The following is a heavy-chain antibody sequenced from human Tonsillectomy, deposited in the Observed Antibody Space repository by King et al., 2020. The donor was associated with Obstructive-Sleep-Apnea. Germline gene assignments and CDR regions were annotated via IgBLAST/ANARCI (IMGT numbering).Heavy chain of an antibody. V-gene: IGHV3-66*01. CDR3: ARDSRYYDSSGYYSVLEY. D-gene: IGHD3-22*01. J-gene: IGHJ4*02. CDR2: IYSGGST. Sequence: VQLVESGGGLVQPGGSLRLSCAASGFTVSSNYMSWVRQAPGKGLEWVSVIYSGGSTYYADSVKGRFTISRDNSKNTLYLQMNSLRAEDTAVYYCARDSRYYDSSGYYSVLEYWGQGTLVTVSS. CDR1: GFTVSSNY.